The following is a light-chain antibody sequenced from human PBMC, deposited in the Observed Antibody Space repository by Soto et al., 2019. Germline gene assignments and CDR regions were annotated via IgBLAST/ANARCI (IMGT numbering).Light chain of an antibody. J-gene: IGKJ5*01. CDR3: QQYGYSSIT. CDR2: AAS. CDR1: QSVSSY. Sequence: EIVLTQSPATLSLSPGERATLSCRASQSVSSYLAWYQQKPGQAPRLLIYAASSRATGSPDRFSGGGSGTDFTLTISRLEPEDFAVYYCQQYGYSSITFGQGTRLEI. V-gene: IGKV3-20*01.